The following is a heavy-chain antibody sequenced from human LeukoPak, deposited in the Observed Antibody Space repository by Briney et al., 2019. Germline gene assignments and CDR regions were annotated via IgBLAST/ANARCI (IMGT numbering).Heavy chain of an antibody. Sequence: ASVKVSCKASGGTFSSYAISWVRQAPGQGLEWMGGIIPNFGTANYAQKFQGRVTITADESTSTAYMELSSLRSEDTAVYYCARGRYSSSWRYYYYGMDVWGQGTTVTVSS. CDR3: ARGRYSSSWRYYYYGMDV. V-gene: IGHV1-69*13. CDR1: GGTFSSYA. CDR2: IIPNFGTA. D-gene: IGHD6-13*01. J-gene: IGHJ6*02.